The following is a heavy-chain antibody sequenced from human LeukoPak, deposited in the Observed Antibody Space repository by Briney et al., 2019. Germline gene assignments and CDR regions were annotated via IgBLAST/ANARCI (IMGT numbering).Heavy chain of an antibody. D-gene: IGHD2-2*01. CDR2: INHSGST. CDR3: ARDRVQYCSSSTSCYPKGPLDNWFDP. V-gene: IGHV4-34*01. CDR1: GGSFSGYY. J-gene: IGHJ5*02. Sequence: SETLSLTCAVYGGSFSGYYWSWIRQPPGKGLEWIGEINHSGSTNYNPSLKSRVTISVDTSKNQFSLKLSSVTAADTAVYYCARDRVQYCSSSTSCYPKGPLDNWFDPWGQGTLVTVSS.